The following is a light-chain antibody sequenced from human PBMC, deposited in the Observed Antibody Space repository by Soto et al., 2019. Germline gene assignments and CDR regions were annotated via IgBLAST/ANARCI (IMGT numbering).Light chain of an antibody. CDR1: QGVGGDY. Sequence: DIVMTQSPATLSVAPGERVTFSCRASQGVGGDYLAWYQQKPGQAPRLLIYSASLKPAGIPDRFSGSGSATDFTLTISRLEPEDFALFYCHQYGSSPITFGQGTRLEIK. V-gene: IGKV3-20*01. J-gene: IGKJ5*01. CDR2: SAS. CDR3: HQYGSSPIT.